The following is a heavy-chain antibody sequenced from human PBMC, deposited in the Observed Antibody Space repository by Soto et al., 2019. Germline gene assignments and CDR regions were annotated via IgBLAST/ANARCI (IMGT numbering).Heavy chain of an antibody. CDR3: TRSSSSWYDYYYYGMDV. Sequence: GGSLRLSCTASGFTFGDYAMSWFRQAPGKGLEWVGFIRSKAYGGTTEYAASVKGRFTISRDDSKSIAYLQMNSLKTEDTAVYYCTRSSSSWYDYYYYGMDVWGQGTTVTVSS. D-gene: IGHD6-13*01. V-gene: IGHV3-49*03. CDR2: IRSKAYGGTT. J-gene: IGHJ6*02. CDR1: GFTFGDYA.